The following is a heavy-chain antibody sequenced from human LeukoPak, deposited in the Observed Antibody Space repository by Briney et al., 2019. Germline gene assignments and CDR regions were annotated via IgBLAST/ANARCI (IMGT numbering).Heavy chain of an antibody. Sequence: GESLKISCTGSGYSFAKYWITWVRQMPGKGLEWMGFIYGGDSATKYSPSFQGQVTISVDRSISTAYPQWSSLKASDTAIYYCARGIAAAGPFWYIDFSGGRTLVTVSS. J-gene: IGHJ2*01. V-gene: IGHV5-51*01. CDR3: ARGIAAAGPFWYIDF. CDR2: IYGGDSAT. CDR1: GYSFAKYW. D-gene: IGHD6-13*01.